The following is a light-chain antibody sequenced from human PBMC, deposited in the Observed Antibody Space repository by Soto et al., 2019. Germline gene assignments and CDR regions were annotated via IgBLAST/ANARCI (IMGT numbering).Light chain of an antibody. CDR3: QQANSFPRA. V-gene: IGKV1D-12*01. CDR1: QAISTW. Sequence: DIQMIQSPSSVSASVGDRVTITCRASQAISTWLAWYQQNPWKAPKLLIYSAANLQSGVLSRFIGSESGTYFTLTFSSLQPEDFATDYCQQANSFPRAFGQGTKVEIK. J-gene: IGKJ1*01. CDR2: SAA.